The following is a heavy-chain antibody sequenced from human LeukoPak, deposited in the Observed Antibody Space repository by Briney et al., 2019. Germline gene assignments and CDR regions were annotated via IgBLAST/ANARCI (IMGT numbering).Heavy chain of an antibody. Sequence: GGSLRLSCAASGFTFSDYYMSWIRQAPGRGLEWVSYISSSGTTIYYADSVRGRFTISRDNAKNSLYLQMNSLRAEDTAVYYCARGLAAAGLDFDYWGQGTLVTVSS. CDR1: GFTFSDYY. D-gene: IGHD6-13*01. CDR2: ISSSGTTI. V-gene: IGHV3-11*04. CDR3: ARGLAAAGLDFDY. J-gene: IGHJ4*02.